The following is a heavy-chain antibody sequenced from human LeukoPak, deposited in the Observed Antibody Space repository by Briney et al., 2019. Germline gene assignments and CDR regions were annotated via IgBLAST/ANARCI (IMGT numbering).Heavy chain of an antibody. D-gene: IGHD4-17*01. J-gene: IGHJ6*02. CDR3: ARGGTAYGDYLIPPYYYYGMDV. V-gene: IGHV3-23*01. CDR1: GFTFSSYA. Sequence: PGGSLRLSCAASGFTFSSYAMSWVRQAPGKGLEWVSAISGSGGSTYYADSVKGRFTISRDNSKNTLYLQMNSLRAEDTAVYYCARGGTAYGDYLIPPYYYYGMDVWGQGTTVTVSS. CDR2: ISGSGGST.